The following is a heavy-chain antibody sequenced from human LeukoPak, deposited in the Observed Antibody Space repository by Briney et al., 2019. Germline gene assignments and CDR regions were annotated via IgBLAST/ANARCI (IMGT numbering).Heavy chain of an antibody. Sequence: GRSLRLFCAASGLAFRIYGIQWVRQAPGKGLEWVAIISSDGSIKYYADAVQGRFTVARANPRNMGYLQMNRLRAEDTAVYYCAKDLSGRYRDAFDMWGQGTMVTVSS. CDR3: AKDLSGRYRDAFDM. J-gene: IGHJ3*02. D-gene: IGHD6-19*01. CDR2: ISSDGSIK. V-gene: IGHV3-30*18. CDR1: GLAFRIYG.